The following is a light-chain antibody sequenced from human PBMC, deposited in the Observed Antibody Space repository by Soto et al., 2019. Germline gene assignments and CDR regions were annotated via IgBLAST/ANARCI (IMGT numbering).Light chain of an antibody. Sequence: EIVLTQSPGTLSLSPGERATLSCRASQSVSSSSLAWYQQEGCPAPRLLIYGASRRGTGLPDRFSGSGSGTDFPLTISRLAHEYFTVYYCQTYGTPHTFGQGTKLEIK. CDR1: QSVSSSS. CDR3: QTYGTPHT. CDR2: GAS. V-gene: IGKV3-20*01. J-gene: IGKJ2*01.